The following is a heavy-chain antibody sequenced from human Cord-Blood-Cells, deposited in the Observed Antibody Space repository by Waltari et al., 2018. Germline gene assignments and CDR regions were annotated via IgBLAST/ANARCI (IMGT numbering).Heavy chain of an antibody. CDR3: ASHTIAAAGTDDY. CDR1: GGSISSRSYY. V-gene: IGHV4-39*01. D-gene: IGHD6-13*01. J-gene: IGHJ4*02. Sequence: QLQLQESGPGLVKPSETLSLTCTVSGGSISSRSYYWGWIRQPPGKGLEWIGSIYYCGSTYYNPSLKSRVTISVDTSKNQFSLKLSSVTAADTAVYYCASHTIAAAGTDDYWGQGTLVTVSS. CDR2: IYYCGST.